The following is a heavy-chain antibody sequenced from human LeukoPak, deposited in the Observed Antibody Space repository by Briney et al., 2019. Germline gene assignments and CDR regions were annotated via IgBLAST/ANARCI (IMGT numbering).Heavy chain of an antibody. D-gene: IGHD6-13*01. CDR3: GGIATAGTVDF. CDR2: IDTSGTT. J-gene: IGHJ4*02. V-gene: IGHV4-4*09. Sequence: SETLSLTCSVCGASVTAYHWTWIRQPPGKGLEWIGYIDTSGTTNYIPSLKSRAFISIGTSKNQFSLRLTSVTAADTAVYYCGGIATAGTVDFWGRGALVTVSS. CDR1: GASVTAYH.